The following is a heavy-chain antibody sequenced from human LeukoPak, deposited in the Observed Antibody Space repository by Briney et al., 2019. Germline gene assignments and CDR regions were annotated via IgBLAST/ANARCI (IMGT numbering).Heavy chain of an antibody. D-gene: IGHD4-17*01. CDR1: GFTFNSYA. CDR2: ISGSGGST. Sequence: GGSLRLSCAASGFTFNSYAMSWVRQAPGKGLEWVSAISGSGGSTYYADSVKGRFTISRDNSKNTLYLQMNSLRAEDTAVYYCAKDLTHDYGVDYWGQGTLVTVSS. J-gene: IGHJ4*02. CDR3: AKDLTHDYGVDY. V-gene: IGHV3-23*01.